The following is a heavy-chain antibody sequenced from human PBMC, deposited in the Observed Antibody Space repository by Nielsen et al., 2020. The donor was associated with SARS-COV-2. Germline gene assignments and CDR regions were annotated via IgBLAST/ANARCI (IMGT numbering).Heavy chain of an antibody. J-gene: IGHJ6*02. D-gene: IGHD3-16*01. CDR2: IYYSGST. Sequence: WIRQPPGKGLEWIGYIYYSGSTNYNPSLKSRVTISLDSSKNQFSLKLKSVTAADTAVYYCARVGYYYYGMDVWGQGTTVTVSS. V-gene: IGHV4-59*01. CDR3: ARVGYYYYGMDV.